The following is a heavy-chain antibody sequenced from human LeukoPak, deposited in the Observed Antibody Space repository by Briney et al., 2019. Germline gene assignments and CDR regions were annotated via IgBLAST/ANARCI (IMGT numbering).Heavy chain of an antibody. Sequence: PGRSLRLSCAASGFTFSSYGMHWVRQAPGKGLEWLAVIWYDGSNKYYADSVKGRFTISRDNSKNTLYLQMNSLRAEDTAMYYCARDRMVTYFDYWGQGTLVTVSS. V-gene: IGHV3-33*01. CDR2: IWYDGSNK. D-gene: IGHD5-18*01. J-gene: IGHJ4*02. CDR1: GFTFSSYG. CDR3: ARDRMVTYFDY.